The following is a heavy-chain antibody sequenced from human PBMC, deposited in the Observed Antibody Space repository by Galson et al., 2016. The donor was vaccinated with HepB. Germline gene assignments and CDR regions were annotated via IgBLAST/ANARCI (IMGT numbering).Heavy chain of an antibody. CDR2: ISYDGGDK. V-gene: IGHV3-30*19. Sequence: SLRLSCAASGFTFSRYGMHWVRQAPGKGLEWVAVISYDGGDKHYADSVKGRFTVSRDNSKNTLFLQMNSLRVEDTAVYYCAKLDCGRDCPRDDWGQGTQVTAS. CDR3: AKLDCGRDCPRDD. J-gene: IGHJ4*02. CDR1: GFTFSRYG. D-gene: IGHD2-21*02.